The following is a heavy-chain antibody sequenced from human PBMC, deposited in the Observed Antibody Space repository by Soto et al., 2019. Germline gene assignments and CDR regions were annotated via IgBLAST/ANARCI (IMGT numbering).Heavy chain of an antibody. CDR3: TSDLSGGRAFDI. CDR1: GFTFADYA. Sequence: EVQLVESGGDLVQPGRSLRLSCTTSGFTFADYAVSWLRQAPGKGLEWVSFIRSKASGGTVEYAASVKGRFTMSRDDSKSIVYLQMNSLTTEDTAVYYCTSDLSGGRAFDIWGQGTMVTVSS. V-gene: IGHV3-49*03. CDR2: IRSKASGGTV. D-gene: IGHD3-10*01. J-gene: IGHJ3*02.